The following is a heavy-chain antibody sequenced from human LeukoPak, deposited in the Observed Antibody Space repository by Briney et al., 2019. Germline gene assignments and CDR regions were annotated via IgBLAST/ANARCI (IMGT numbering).Heavy chain of an antibody. CDR2: ILYDGSNK. CDR1: GFTFSYYG. CDR3: AKDRHYGSGSPAAH. D-gene: IGHD3-10*01. J-gene: IGHJ4*02. V-gene: IGHV3-30*18. Sequence: GRSLRLSCAASGFTFSYYGMRWVRQAPGKGLEWVAVILYDGSNKYYADSVKGRFTISRDNSKNTLYLQMNSLRPEDTAVYYCAKDRHYGSGSPAAHWGQGTLVTVSS.